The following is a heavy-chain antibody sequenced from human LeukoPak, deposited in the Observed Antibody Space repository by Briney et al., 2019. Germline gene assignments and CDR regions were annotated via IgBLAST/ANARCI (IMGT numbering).Heavy chain of an antibody. Sequence: SETLSLTCAVSGYSISSGYYWGWIRQPPGKGLEWVGSIYHSGSTYYNPSLKSRVTISVDTSKNQFSPKLSSVTAADTAVYYCVRGGRAATDNYFDPWGQGTLVTVSS. CDR2: IYHSGST. V-gene: IGHV4-38-2*01. D-gene: IGHD1-1*01. CDR3: VRGGRAATDNYFDP. CDR1: GYSISSGYY. J-gene: IGHJ5*02.